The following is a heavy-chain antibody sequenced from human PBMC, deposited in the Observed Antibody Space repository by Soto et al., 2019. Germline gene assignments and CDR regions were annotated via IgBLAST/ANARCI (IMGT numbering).Heavy chain of an antibody. CDR3: AKNRGEQWLAPDAFDI. D-gene: IGHD6-19*01. V-gene: IGHV3-30*18. CDR1: GFTFSSYG. J-gene: IGHJ3*02. CDR2: ISYDGSNK. Sequence: GSLRLSCAASGFTFSSYGMHWVRQAPGKGLEWVAVISYDGSNKYYADSVKGRFTISRDNSKNTLYLQMNSLRAEDTAVYYCAKNRGEQWLAPDAFDIWGQGTMVTVSS.